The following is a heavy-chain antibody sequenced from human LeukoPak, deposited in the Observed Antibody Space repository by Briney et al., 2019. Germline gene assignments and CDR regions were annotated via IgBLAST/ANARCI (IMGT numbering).Heavy chain of an antibody. D-gene: IGHD6-13*01. CDR1: GYSISSGYY. V-gene: IGHV4-38-2*02. J-gene: IGHJ4*02. CDR2: IYNSGST. Sequence: SETLSLTCTVSGYSISSGYYWGWIRPPPGKGLEWIGSIYNSGSTYYHPSLKSRVTISLDTSKNQFSLKLSSVTAADTAVYYCARRSSSWFFDYWGQGTLVTVSS. CDR3: ARRSSSWFFDY.